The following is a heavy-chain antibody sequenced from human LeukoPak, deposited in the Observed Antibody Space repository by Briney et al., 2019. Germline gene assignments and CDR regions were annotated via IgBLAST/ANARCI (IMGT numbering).Heavy chain of an antibody. D-gene: IGHD3-9*01. V-gene: IGHV3-66*01. CDR3: ARASTGYYYGMDV. J-gene: IGHJ6*02. CDR1: GFTVSSNY. Sequence: TGGSLRLSCAASGFTVSSNYMSWVRPAPGKGLEWVSVIYSGGSTYYADSVKGRFTISRDNSKNTLYLQMNSLRAEDTAVYYCARASTGYYYGMDVWGQGTTVTVSS. CDR2: IYSGGST.